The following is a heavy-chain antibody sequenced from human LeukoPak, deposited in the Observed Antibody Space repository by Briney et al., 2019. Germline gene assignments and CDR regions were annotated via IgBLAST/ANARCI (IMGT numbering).Heavy chain of an antibody. J-gene: IGHJ4*02. CDR1: GYTFTGYY. CDR2: INPNSGGT. D-gene: IGHD1-20*01. V-gene: IGHV1-2*02. Sequence: ASVKVSCKASGYTFTGYYMHWVRQAPGQGLEWMAWINPNSGGTNYAQEFQGRVTMTRDTSISTVYMELSRLRSDDTAVYYCATITGYPWYFDYWGQGTLVTVSS. CDR3: ATITGYPWYFDY.